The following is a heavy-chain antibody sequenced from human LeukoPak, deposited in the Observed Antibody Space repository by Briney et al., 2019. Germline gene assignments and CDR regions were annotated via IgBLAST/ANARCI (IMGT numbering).Heavy chain of an antibody. Sequence: PGGSLRLSCVTSGFTFSSYAMSWVRQAPGKGLEWVSLISATATYYADSVKGRFTISRDISRNTLCLQMNSLRADDTAVYYCAKGQGSGSYPLDYWGQGTLVTVSS. V-gene: IGHV3-23*01. D-gene: IGHD3-16*02. CDR3: AKGQGSGSYPLDY. CDR2: ISATAT. J-gene: IGHJ4*02. CDR1: GFTFSSYA.